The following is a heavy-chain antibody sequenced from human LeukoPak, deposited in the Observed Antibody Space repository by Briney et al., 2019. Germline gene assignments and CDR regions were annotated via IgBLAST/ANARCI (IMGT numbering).Heavy chain of an antibody. CDR3: ARGRRWLQLRSHYCYGMDV. Sequence: PSETLSLTCAVYGGSFSGYYWSWIRQPPGKGLEWIGEINHSGSTNYNPSLKSRVTISVDTSKNQFSLKLSSVTAADTAVYYCARGRRWLQLRSHYCYGMDVWGQGTTVTVSS. J-gene: IGHJ6*02. D-gene: IGHD5-24*01. V-gene: IGHV4-34*01. CDR1: GGSFSGYY. CDR2: INHSGST.